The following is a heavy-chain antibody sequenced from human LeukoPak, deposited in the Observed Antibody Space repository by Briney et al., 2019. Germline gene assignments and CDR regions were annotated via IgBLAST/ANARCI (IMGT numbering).Heavy chain of an antibody. V-gene: IGHV1-3*01. J-gene: IGHJ3*02. Sequence: ASVKVSCKASGYTFTSYAMHWVRQAPGQRLEWMGWINAGNGNTKYSQKFQGRVTITRDTSASTAYMELSSLRSEDTAVYYCARDRNRYYDSSGYYLDAFDIWGQGTMVTVSS. CDR2: INAGNGNT. D-gene: IGHD3-22*01. CDR3: ARDRNRYYDSSGYYLDAFDI. CDR1: GYTFTSYA.